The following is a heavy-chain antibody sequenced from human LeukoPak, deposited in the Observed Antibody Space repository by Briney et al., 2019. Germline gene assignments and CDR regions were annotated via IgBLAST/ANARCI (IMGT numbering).Heavy chain of an antibody. CDR3: ARVSSGNYDYFDY. CDR1: GFTFNTYA. D-gene: IGHD1-26*01. J-gene: IGHJ4*02. CDR2: ISSYETYI. V-gene: IGHV3-21*06. Sequence: GGSLRLSCAASGFTFNTYAMNWVRQAPGKGLEWVSSISSYETYIFYADSVKGRFTISRDNAKNSLYLQMDNLRAEDTAVYYCARVSSGNYDYFDYWGQGTLVTVSS.